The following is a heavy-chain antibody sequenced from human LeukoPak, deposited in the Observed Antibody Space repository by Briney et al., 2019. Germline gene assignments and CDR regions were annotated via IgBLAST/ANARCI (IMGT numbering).Heavy chain of an antibody. CDR1: GSIFTSYL. D-gene: IGHD6-19*01. CDR3: ARHETVAGTGDY. V-gene: IGHV5-51*01. Sequence: GASLQISCEGSGSIFTSYLIGWVRPLPGKGLEWMGIIYPGDSDTRYSPSFQGQITVSADKSISTAYLQWSSLKASDTAMYYCARHETVAGTGDYWGQGTPVTVSS. CDR2: IYPGDSDT. J-gene: IGHJ4*02.